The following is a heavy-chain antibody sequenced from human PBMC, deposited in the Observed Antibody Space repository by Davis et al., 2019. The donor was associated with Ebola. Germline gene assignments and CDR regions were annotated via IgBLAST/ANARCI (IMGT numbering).Heavy chain of an antibody. CDR3: ARGGYSYGDLYYYYGMDV. Sequence: HTGGSLRLSCTDSVITFSSYAMTWVRQAPGKGLVWVSRINIDGSSTSYADSVKGRFTISRDNAKNTLYLQMNSLRAEDTAVYYCARGGYSYGDLYYYYGMDVWGKGTTVTVSS. D-gene: IGHD5-18*01. CDR2: INIDGSST. J-gene: IGHJ6*04. V-gene: IGHV3-74*01. CDR1: VITFSSYA.